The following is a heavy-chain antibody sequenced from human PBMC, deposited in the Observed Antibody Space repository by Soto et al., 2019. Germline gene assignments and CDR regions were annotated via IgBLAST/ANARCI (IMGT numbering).Heavy chain of an antibody. J-gene: IGHJ4*02. CDR3: ARESYFGSGATVVAY. Sequence: SETLSLTCTVSDGSISSYYWSWIRQPPGKGLEWIGYIYYSGSTSYNPSLYSRVTMSVDRSKNQFSLKVNSVTAADTAVYYCARESYFGSGATVVAYWGKGTLVTVSS. V-gene: IGHV4-59*01. CDR1: DGSISSYY. CDR2: IYYSGST. D-gene: IGHD3-10*01.